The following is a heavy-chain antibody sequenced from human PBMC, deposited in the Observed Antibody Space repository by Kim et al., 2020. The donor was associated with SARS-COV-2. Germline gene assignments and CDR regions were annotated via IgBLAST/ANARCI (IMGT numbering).Heavy chain of an antibody. CDR1: GFTFSSYG. D-gene: IGHD4-4*01. Sequence: GGSLRLSCVASGFTFSSYGMHWVRQAPGKGLEWVAVIWYDGSNKYYADSVKGRFTISRDNSKNTLYLQMNSLRAEDTAVYYCAREIPAHDYSIYGMDVWGQGTTVTVSS. CDR2: IWYDGSNK. V-gene: IGHV3-33*01. J-gene: IGHJ6*02. CDR3: AREIPAHDYSIYGMDV.